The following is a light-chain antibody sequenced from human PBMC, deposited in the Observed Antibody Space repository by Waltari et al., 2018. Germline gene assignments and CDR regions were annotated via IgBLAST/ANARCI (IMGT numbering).Light chain of an antibody. Sequence: QSALTQPPSASGSPGQSVTISCTGTSSDVGGYNYVSWYQQHPGKVPKLIIYEVSKRPSGVPDRFSGSMSCNTASLTVSGLQAEDEADYYFCSYAVTNTIFCVVTKLTVL. V-gene: IGLV2-8*01. J-gene: IGLJ2*01. CDR1: SSDVGGYNY. CDR2: EVS. CDR3: CSYAVTNTI.